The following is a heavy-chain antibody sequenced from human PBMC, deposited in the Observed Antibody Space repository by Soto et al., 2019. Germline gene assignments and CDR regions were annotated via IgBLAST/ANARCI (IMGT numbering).Heavy chain of an antibody. V-gene: IGHV3-7*01. D-gene: IGHD2-21*02. J-gene: IGHJ4*02. CDR1: GFTFGSYW. CDR2: IKPDGSAT. Sequence: PGVSLSLSCAVSGFTFGSYWMNWVRLIPGKGLEWVAYIKPDGSATYYVDSVKGRFTISRDNAKNSLYLQMNSLRVEDTSVYYCARAGYCGPGCYYYFDYWGQGTLVTVSS. CDR3: ARAGYCGPGCYYYFDY.